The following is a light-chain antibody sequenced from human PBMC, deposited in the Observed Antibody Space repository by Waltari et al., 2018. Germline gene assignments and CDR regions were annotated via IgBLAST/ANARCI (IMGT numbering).Light chain of an antibody. CDR2: HAS. V-gene: IGKV3-20*01. CDR3: QKYRSLPAT. Sequence: EVVLTQSPGTLSLSPGEGATLSCRASQSVGKYLAWYQQRPGQAPRLLIYHASIRATGIPDRFSGSGSETDFSLTISRLEPGDFAVYYCQKYRSLPATFGQGTKVEI. J-gene: IGKJ1*01. CDR1: QSVGKY.